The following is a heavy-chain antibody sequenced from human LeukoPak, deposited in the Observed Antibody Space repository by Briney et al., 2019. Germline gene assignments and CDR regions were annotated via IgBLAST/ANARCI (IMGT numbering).Heavy chain of an antibody. V-gene: IGHV3-48*03. D-gene: IGHD3-16*01. J-gene: IGHJ3*02. CDR1: GFTFSSYE. Sequence: PGGSLRLSCAASGFTFSSYEMNWVRQAPGKGLEWVSYISSSGSTIYYADSVKGRFTISRANAKNSLYLQMNSLRAEDTAVYYCARVLLRGKGACDAFDIWGQGTMVTVSS. CDR3: ARVLLRGKGACDAFDI. CDR2: ISSSGSTI.